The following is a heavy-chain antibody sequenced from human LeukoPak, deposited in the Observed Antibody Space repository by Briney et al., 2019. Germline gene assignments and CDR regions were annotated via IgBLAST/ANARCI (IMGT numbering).Heavy chain of an antibody. D-gene: IGHD3-10*01. Sequence: PSETLSLTCTVSGGSISSSPYYWGWIRQPPGKGLEWIGEINHSGSTNYNPSLKSRVTISVDTSKNQFSLNLSSVTAADTAVYYCARGRRASGSFYNWFDPWGQGTLATVSS. V-gene: IGHV4-39*07. CDR2: INHSGST. CDR1: GGSISSSPYY. CDR3: ARGRRASGSFYNWFDP. J-gene: IGHJ5*02.